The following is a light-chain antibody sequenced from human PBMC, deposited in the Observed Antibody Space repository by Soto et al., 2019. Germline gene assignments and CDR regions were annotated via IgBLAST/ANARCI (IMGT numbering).Light chain of an antibody. CDR1: QSVSSN. CDR2: GAS. V-gene: IGKV3-15*01. J-gene: IGKJ2*01. CDR3: QQYDNWPPYT. Sequence: EIVMTQSPATLSVSPGERATLSCRASQSVSSNLAWYQQKPGQAPRLVMYGASTRATGIPARFSGSGSGTAFTLTISSLQSEDSAVYYCQQYDNWPPYTFGRGTKLEIK.